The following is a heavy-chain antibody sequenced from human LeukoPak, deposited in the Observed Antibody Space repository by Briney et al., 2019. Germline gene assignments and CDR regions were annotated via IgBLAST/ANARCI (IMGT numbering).Heavy chain of an antibody. V-gene: IGHV3-23*01. D-gene: IGHD4-17*01. Sequence: GGSLRLSCAASGFTFSSYAMSWVRQAPGRGLEWVSTISGSGHITFYADSVRGRFTISSDNSKNTLYLQMNSLRAEDTAVYYCARRLRRNYFDYWGQGTLVTVSS. CDR1: GFTFSSYA. CDR2: ISGSGHIT. CDR3: ARRLRRNYFDY. J-gene: IGHJ4*02.